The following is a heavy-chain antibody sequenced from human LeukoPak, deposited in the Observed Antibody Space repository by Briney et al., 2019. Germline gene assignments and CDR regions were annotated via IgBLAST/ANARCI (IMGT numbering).Heavy chain of an antibody. J-gene: IGHJ4*02. CDR1: GFTFSSYS. V-gene: IGHV3-21*01. D-gene: IGHD2-15*01. CDR2: ISSSSSYI. Sequence: GGSLRLSCAASGFTFSSYSMNWVRQAPGKGLEWVSSISSSSSYIYYADSVKGRFTISRDNAKNSLYLQMNSLRAEDTAVYYCARVRYCSGGSCYWDGADYWGQGTLVTVSS. CDR3: ARVRYCSGGSCYWDGADY.